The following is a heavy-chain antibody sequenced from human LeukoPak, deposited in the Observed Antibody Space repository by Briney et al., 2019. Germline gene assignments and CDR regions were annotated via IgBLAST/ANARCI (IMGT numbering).Heavy chain of an antibody. CDR3: ARARHGILTGYYLDY. J-gene: IGHJ4*02. V-gene: IGHV3-33*01. Sequence: GRSLRLSCAASGFTFCSYGMHWVRQAPGKGLEWVTVIWYDGSNKYYADSVKGRFTISRDNSKDTLYLQMNSLRAEDTAVYYCARARHGILTGYYLDYWGQGTLVTVSS. CDR2: IWYDGSNK. D-gene: IGHD3-9*01. CDR1: GFTFCSYG.